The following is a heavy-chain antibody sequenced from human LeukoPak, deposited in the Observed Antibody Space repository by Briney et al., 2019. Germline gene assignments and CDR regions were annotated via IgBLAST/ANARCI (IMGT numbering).Heavy chain of an antibody. CDR1: GLSLSNFW. Sequence: GGSLRLSCAASGLSLSNFWMHWVRQAPGKGLEWVAIISKDGNEIKYVDSVKGWFTLSRDNAKNSVYLQMNSLRTEDTALYYCVTDGDKWNDFEYWGQGTLVTVSS. CDR3: VTDGDKWNDFEY. D-gene: IGHD1-1*01. CDR2: ISKDGNEI. J-gene: IGHJ4*02. V-gene: IGHV3-7*01.